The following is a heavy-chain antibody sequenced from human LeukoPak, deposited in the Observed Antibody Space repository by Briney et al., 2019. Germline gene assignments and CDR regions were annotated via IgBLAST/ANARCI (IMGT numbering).Heavy chain of an antibody. CDR1: GFTFSSYA. Sequence: PGGSLRLSCAASGFTFSSYAMSWVRQAPGERLEWVSAISGSGGSTYYPHSVKGRFTISRDNSKNKLYLQMNSLRAEDTAVYYCAKGFRVTIFGVVKTPFDYWGQGTLVTVSS. J-gene: IGHJ4*02. CDR2: ISGSGGST. V-gene: IGHV3-23*01. CDR3: AKGFRVTIFGVVKTPFDY. D-gene: IGHD3-3*01.